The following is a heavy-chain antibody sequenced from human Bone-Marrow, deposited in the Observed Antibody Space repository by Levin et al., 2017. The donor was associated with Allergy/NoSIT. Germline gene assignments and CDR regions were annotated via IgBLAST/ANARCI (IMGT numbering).Heavy chain of an antibody. J-gene: IGHJ4*02. Sequence: PGGSLRLSCAVVGSSVSSGYYWGWIRQPPGKGLEWIGNIFHTGRTFYDSSLKGRVTISLDTSNNQFSLKLNSVTAADPAVYYCARASHSTSSFDYWGQGTLVSVSS. V-gene: IGHV4-38-2*01. CDR1: GSSVSSGYY. CDR2: IFHTGRT. CDR3: ARASHSTSSFDY. D-gene: IGHD6-13*01.